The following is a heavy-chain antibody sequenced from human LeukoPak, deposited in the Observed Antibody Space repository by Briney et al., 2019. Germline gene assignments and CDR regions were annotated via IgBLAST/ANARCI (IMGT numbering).Heavy chain of an antibody. CDR3: AKPPVGASYYFDY. CDR2: ISYDGSNK. D-gene: IGHD1-26*01. Sequence: PGGSLRLSCAASGFTFSSYGMHWVRQAPGKGLEWVAVISYDGSNKYYADSVKGRFTISGDNSKNTLYLQMNSLRAEDTAVYYCAKPPVGASYYFDYWGQGTLVTVSS. CDR1: GFTFSSYG. V-gene: IGHV3-30*18. J-gene: IGHJ4*02.